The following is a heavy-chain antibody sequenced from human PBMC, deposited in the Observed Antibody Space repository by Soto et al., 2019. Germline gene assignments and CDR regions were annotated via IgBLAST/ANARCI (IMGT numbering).Heavy chain of an antibody. V-gene: IGHV4-30-4*01. Sequence: SETLSLTCTVSGDSISTADYYWNWIRQPPGKGLEWIGYIYYSGNTYYIPSLKSRVTIAVDTSKNQISLKLNSVTAADTAVYYCARGIYSTSSFFDSWGQGTLVTVSS. CDR1: GDSISTADYY. CDR3: ARGIYSTSSFFDS. D-gene: IGHD6-6*01. J-gene: IGHJ4*02. CDR2: IYYSGNT.